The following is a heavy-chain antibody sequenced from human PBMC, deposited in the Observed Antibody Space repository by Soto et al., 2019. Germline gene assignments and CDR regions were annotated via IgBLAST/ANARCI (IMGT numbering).Heavy chain of an antibody. CDR2: INPNSRGT. J-gene: IGHJ5*02. CDR1: GCHFTDYF. CDR3: ARVTLKAENWCGP. V-gene: IGHV1-2*02. Sequence: SVKIFCKVSGCHFTDYFIHWGRPPPEQGFEWMGWINPNSRGTNYAQKFQGRVTMTRDTSNSTAYMELRGLRSDDTAVYDGARVTLKAENWCGPWGQGTLGTVSS.